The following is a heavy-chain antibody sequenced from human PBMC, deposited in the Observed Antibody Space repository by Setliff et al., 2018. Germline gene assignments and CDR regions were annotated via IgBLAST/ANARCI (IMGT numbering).Heavy chain of an antibody. CDR2: FYTSGXT. CDR1: GGSISSGSYY. J-gene: IGHJ5*02. Sequence: SETLSLTCTVSGGSISSGSYYWTWIRQPAGKGLEWIGHFYTSGXTXYNPSLKSRVTISVDTSKNQFSLKLSSVTAADTAVYYCVTAASARSRWYDMGWFDPWGQGTLVTVSS. V-gene: IGHV4-61*09. CDR3: VTAASARSRWYDMGWFDP. D-gene: IGHD3-22*01.